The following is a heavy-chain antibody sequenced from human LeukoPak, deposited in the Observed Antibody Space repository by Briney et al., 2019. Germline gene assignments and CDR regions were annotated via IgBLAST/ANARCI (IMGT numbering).Heavy chain of an antibody. CDR2: IYTSGST. D-gene: IGHD2-2*02. CDR3: ARHVLPNCSSTSCYRRRGGWFDP. V-gene: IGHV4-4*09. CDR1: GGSISSYY. J-gene: IGHJ5*02. Sequence: PSETLSLTCTVSGGSISSYYWSWIRQPPGKGLEWIGYIYTSGSTNYNPSLKSRVTISVDTSKNQFSLKLSSVTAADTAVYYCARHVLPNCSSTSCYRRRGGWFDPRGQGTLVTVSS.